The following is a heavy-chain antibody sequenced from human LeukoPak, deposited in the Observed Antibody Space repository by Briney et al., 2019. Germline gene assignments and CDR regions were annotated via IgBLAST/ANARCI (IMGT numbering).Heavy chain of an antibody. Sequence: PGGSLTLSCAASGLTFISYSMNWVPPAPRKGVEWVSYISSNYTIYYAYSLKGRFPISRDNAKNSLYLQMNRLSAEDTAVYYCARLRCSYGINYFDYWVQGTLVTVSS. V-gene: IGHV3-48*01. CDR1: GLTFISYS. J-gene: IGHJ4*02. D-gene: IGHD5-18*01. CDR2: ISSNYTI. CDR3: ARLRCSYGINYFDY.